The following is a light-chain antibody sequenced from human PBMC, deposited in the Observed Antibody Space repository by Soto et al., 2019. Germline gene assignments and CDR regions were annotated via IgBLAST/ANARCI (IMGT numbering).Light chain of an antibody. CDR1: KNDIGVYDF. CDR2: EVV. J-gene: IGLJ1*01. Sequence: QSALTQPPSASGSPGQSVTISCTGTKNDIGVYDFVSWYQHHPGKAPRLIIYEVVQRPSGVPDRFSGSKSGNTASLTVSGLQAADEADYYCAAWDDSLNAHYVFGTGTKVTVL. V-gene: IGLV2-8*01. CDR3: AAWDDSLNAHYV.